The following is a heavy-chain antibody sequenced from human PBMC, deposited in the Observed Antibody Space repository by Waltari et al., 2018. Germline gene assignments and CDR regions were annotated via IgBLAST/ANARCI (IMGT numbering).Heavy chain of an antibody. CDR3: ATLPIPLELWYFDL. Sequence: QLQLQESGPGLVNPSETLSPTCTVSAVSISPSRYYWGWIRQPPGKGLDWFGSLHYGGSSYFNPSLKSRVTISVDTSKNQFSLKLTSVTAADTAVYYCATLPIPLELWYFDLWGRGTLVTVSS. CDR2: LHYGGSS. V-gene: IGHV4-39*01. J-gene: IGHJ2*01. CDR1: AVSISPSRYY. D-gene: IGHD1-7*01.